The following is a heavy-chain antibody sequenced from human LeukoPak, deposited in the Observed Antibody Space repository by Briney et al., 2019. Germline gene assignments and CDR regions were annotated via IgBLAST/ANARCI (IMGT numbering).Heavy chain of an antibody. J-gene: IGHJ6*03. V-gene: IGHV4-34*01. CDR3: ASSVDRYYYYYYMDV. CDR1: GGSFSGYY. D-gene: IGHD3-10*01. CDR2: INHSGST. Sequence: SETLSLTCAVYGGSFSGYYWSWIRQPPGKGLEWIGGINHSGSTNYNPSLKSRVTISVDTSKNQFSLKLSSVTAADTAVYYCASSVDRYYYYYYMDVWGKGTTVTVSS.